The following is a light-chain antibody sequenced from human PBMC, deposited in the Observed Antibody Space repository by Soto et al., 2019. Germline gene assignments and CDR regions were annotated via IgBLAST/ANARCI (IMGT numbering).Light chain of an antibody. Sequence: DFQMTQSPSSLSASVGDRVSITCRASQSSGTSLNWYQQKPGKAPKLLIYSASTLQGGVPSRFSGSGSGTDFTLTISSLQPEDFATYYCQQSYTAPFTFGPGTKVDVK. V-gene: IGKV1-39*01. CDR2: SAS. CDR1: QSSGTS. CDR3: QQSYTAPFT. J-gene: IGKJ3*01.